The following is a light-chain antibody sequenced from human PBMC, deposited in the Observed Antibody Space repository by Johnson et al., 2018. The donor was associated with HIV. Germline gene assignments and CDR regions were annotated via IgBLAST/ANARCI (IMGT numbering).Light chain of an antibody. V-gene: IGLV1-51*02. CDR2: ENN. Sequence: HSVLTQPPSVSAAPGQKVTISCSGSSSNIGNNYVSWYQQLPGTAPKLLIYENNKRPSGIPDRFSGSKSGTSATLGITGLQTGDEADYYCGTWDSSLSAGVFGTGTKVPVL. CDR1: SSNIGNNY. J-gene: IGLJ1*01. CDR3: GTWDSSLSAGV.